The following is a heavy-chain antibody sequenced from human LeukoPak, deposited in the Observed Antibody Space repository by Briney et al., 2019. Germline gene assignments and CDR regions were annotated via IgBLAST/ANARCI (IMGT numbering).Heavy chain of an antibody. CDR2: IYHSGST. V-gene: IGHV4-39*07. CDR1: GGSISSNIYY. Sequence: TSETLSLTCSVSGGSISSNIYYWGWIRQPPGKGLEWIGSIYHSGSTYYNPSLKSRVTISVDTSKNQFSLKLSSVTAADTAVYYCARAEYYYDSSGYSNPTQILDYWGQGTLVTVSS. J-gene: IGHJ4*02. D-gene: IGHD3-22*01. CDR3: ARAEYYYDSSGYSNPTQILDY.